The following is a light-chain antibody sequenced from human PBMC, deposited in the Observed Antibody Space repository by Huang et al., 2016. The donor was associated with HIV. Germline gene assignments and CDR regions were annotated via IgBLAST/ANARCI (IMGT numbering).Light chain of an antibody. CDR2: GAS. CDR1: QSVASY. CDR3: QQRYWPPWT. J-gene: IGKJ1*01. V-gene: IGKV3-11*01. Sequence: EIVLTQSPATLSLSPGERATLSCRASQSVASYLAWYQQKPGQAPRLLFHGASNRAAGIPARFSGSGSETDFTLTISNLEPEDFAVYYCQQRYWPPWTFGQGTKVEIK.